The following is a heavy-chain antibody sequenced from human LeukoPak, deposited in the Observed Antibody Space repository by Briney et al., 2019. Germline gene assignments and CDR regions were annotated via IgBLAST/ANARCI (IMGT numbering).Heavy chain of an antibody. CDR1: GGSISGYY. D-gene: IGHD6-19*01. V-gene: IGHV4-59*01. CDR2: IHYSGST. J-gene: IGHJ5*02. Sequence: SETLSLTCTVSGGSISGYYWSWIRQPPGQGLEWIGYIHYSGSTNYNPSPKGRVTISLDMSKNQFSLKLNSMTAVDTAVYYCAREGQWLPDWFDPWGQGTLVTVSS. CDR3: AREGQWLPDWFDP.